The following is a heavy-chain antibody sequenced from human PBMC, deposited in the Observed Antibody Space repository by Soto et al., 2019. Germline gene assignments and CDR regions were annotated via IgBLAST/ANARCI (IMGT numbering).Heavy chain of an antibody. D-gene: IGHD5-12*01. CDR3: AKDDRYESYFDY. J-gene: IGHJ4*02. CDR2: ISYDGSNK. Sequence: GGSLRLSCAASGFTFSSYGMHWVRQAPGKGLEWVAVISYDGSNKYYADSVKGRFTISRDNSKNTLYLQMNSLRAEDTAVYYCAKDDRYESYFDYWGQGTLVTVSS. V-gene: IGHV3-30*18. CDR1: GFTFSSYG.